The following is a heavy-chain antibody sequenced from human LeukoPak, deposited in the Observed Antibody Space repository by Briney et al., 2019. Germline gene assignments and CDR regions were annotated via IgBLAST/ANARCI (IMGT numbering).Heavy chain of an antibody. CDR1: GFTFSSYW. Sequence: GGSLRLSCAASGFTFSSYWMTWVRQAPGKGVEWVANIKQDGSEKYYVDSVKGRFTTSRDNAKNSLYLQMNSLGAEDTAVYYCARGRWQWLIFYWGQGTLVTVSS. J-gene: IGHJ4*02. CDR2: IKQDGSEK. V-gene: IGHV3-7*01. CDR3: ARGRWQWLIFY. D-gene: IGHD6-19*01.